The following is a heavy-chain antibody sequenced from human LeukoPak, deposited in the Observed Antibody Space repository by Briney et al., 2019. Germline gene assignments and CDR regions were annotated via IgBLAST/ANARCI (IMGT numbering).Heavy chain of an antibody. D-gene: IGHD3-22*01. Sequence: SETLSLTCTVSGGSISSSSYYWGWIRQPPGKGLEWIGSIYYSGSTYYNPSLKSRVTISVDTSKNQFSLKLSSVTAADTAAYYCASGSSGYSGIFDYWGQGTLVTVSS. CDR1: GGSISSSSYY. J-gene: IGHJ4*02. V-gene: IGHV4-39*07. CDR3: ASGSSGYSGIFDY. CDR2: IYYSGST.